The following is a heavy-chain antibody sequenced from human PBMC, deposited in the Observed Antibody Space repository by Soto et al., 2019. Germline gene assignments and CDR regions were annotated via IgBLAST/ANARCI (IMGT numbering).Heavy chain of an antibody. Sequence: ASLKVSCKASGYTFNSYDINWVRQATGQGLEWMGWMNPNSGNTGYAQKFQGRVTMTRNTSISTAYMELSSLRSEDTAVYYCRAAGYDLRLYYYMDVWGKGTTVNVSS. CDR2: MNPNSGNT. D-gene: IGHD5-12*01. V-gene: IGHV1-8*01. J-gene: IGHJ6*03. CDR3: RAAGYDLRLYYYMDV. CDR1: GYTFNSYD.